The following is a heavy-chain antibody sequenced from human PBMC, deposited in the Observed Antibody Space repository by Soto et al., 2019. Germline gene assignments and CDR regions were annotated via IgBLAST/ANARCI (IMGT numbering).Heavy chain of an antibody. J-gene: IGHJ4*02. Sequence: QLQLQESGPGLVKPSETLSLTCTVSGGSISSSSYYWGWIRQPTGKELEWIGAIYHSGSTHYHPSLKSRVTISVDTSKNQFSLRLTSLTAADTAVYFCARQTGGFGYYFDYWGQGTLVTVSS. D-gene: IGHD3-16*01. CDR1: GGSISSSSYY. V-gene: IGHV4-39*01. CDR3: ARQTGGFGYYFDY. CDR2: IYHSGST.